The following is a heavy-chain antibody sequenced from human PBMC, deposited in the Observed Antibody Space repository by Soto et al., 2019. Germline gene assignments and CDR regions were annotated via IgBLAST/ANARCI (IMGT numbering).Heavy chain of an antibody. Sequence: GSLRLSCAASGFTFSGSAMHWVRQASGKGLEWVGRIRSKANSYATAYAASVKGRFTISRDDSKNTAYLQMNSLKTEDTAVYYRSRFRSSGYYYGMDVWGQGTTVSVSS. CDR1: GFTFSGSA. D-gene: IGHD6-6*01. J-gene: IGHJ6*02. V-gene: IGHV3-73*01. CDR2: IRSKANSYAT. CDR3: SRFRSSGYYYGMDV.